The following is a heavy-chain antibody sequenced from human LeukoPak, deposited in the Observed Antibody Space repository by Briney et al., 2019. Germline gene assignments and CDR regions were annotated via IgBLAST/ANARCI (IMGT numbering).Heavy chain of an antibody. V-gene: IGHV4-38-2*02. J-gene: IGHJ3*02. CDR3: AGTPYCSSDNYYRFYNGNDAFNI. Sequence: SETLSLTCTVSGYSISSGYYWGWIRQPPGKGLEWIGSIYHSGSTYYNPSLKSRVTISVDTSKNQFSLKLSSVTAADTAVYYCAGTPYCSSDNYYRFYNGNDAFNIWGQGAKVTVSS. CDR1: GYSISSGYY. D-gene: IGHD2-2*01. CDR2: IYHSGST.